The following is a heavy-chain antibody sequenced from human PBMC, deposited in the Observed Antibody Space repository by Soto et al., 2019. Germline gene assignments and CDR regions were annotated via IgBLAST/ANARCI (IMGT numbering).Heavy chain of an antibody. J-gene: IGHJ3*02. CDR2: IYHSGVT. CDR1: GDAISSGGHF. CDR3: ARTGDYDILTGYYDAFDI. V-gene: IGHV4-31*03. Sequence: SETLSLTSTVSGDAISSGGHFYSWIRQHPGRGLEWIGHIYHSGVTVYNPSLKSRVVMSVDTSQNHFSLQLNSVTAADTAVYYCARTGDYDILTGYYDAFDIWGQGTKVTVSS. D-gene: IGHD3-9*01.